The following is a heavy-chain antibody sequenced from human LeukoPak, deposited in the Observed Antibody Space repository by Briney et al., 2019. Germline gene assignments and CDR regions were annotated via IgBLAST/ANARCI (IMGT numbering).Heavy chain of an antibody. J-gene: IGHJ2*01. CDR1: GGSISSSSYY. CDR2: IYYSGST. D-gene: IGHD3-22*01. Sequence: SETLSLTCTVSGGSISSSSYYWGWFRQPPGKGLEWIGSIYYSGSTYYNPSLKSRVTISVDTSKNQFSLKLSSVTAADTAVYYCARHVHSQNDSSGYYSLWYFDLWGRGTLVTVSS. V-gene: IGHV4-39*01. CDR3: ARHVHSQNDSSGYYSLWYFDL.